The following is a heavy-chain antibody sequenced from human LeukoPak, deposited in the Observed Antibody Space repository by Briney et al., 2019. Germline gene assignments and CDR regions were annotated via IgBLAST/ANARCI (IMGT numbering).Heavy chain of an antibody. V-gene: IGHV3-9*01. CDR1: GFTFDHYA. CDR2: INWNTGSI. D-gene: IGHD2-2*01. CDR3: AKDMAAGYCSSTSCYPFDY. Sequence: GRSLRLSCAASGFTFDHYAMHWVRQAPGKGLEWVSGINWNTGSIGYADSVKGRFTISRDNAKNSLYLQMNSLRTEDTALYYCAKDMAAGYCSSTSCYPFDYWGLGTLVTVSS. J-gene: IGHJ4*02.